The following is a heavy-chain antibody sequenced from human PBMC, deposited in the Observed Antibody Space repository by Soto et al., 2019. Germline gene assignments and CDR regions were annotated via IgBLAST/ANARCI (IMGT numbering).Heavy chain of an antibody. CDR3: AMYSGQDDRNSGYEYDMDV. Sequence: ASVKVSCKASGYTFTGYYMHWVRQAPGQGLEWMGWINPNSGGTNYAQKFQGWVTMTRDTSISTAYMELSRLRSDDTAVYYCAMYSGQDDRNSGYEYDMDVWGQGTTVTVSS. J-gene: IGHJ6*03. D-gene: IGHD6-25*01. CDR2: INPNSGGT. V-gene: IGHV1-2*04. CDR1: GYTFTGYY.